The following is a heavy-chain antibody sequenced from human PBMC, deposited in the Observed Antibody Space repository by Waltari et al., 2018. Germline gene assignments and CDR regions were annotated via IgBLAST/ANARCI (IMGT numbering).Heavy chain of an antibody. CDR2: IYTSGST. CDR3: ARGPLVRGANSLDP. J-gene: IGHJ5*02. CDR1: GGSISSYY. Sequence: QMQLQESGPGLVKPSETLSLTCTVSGGSISSYYWTWIRQPAGKGLEWIGRIYTSGSTDYHPSLKSRVTMSVDTSKNQFSRKRSSVTAADTAVYYCARGPLVRGANSLDPWGQGTLVTVSS. D-gene: IGHD3-10*01. V-gene: IGHV4-4*07.